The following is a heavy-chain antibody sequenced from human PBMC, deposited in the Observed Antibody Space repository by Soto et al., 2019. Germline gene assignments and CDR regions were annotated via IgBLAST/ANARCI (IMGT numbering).Heavy chain of an antibody. D-gene: IGHD3-10*01. CDR1: GYTFTSYN. V-gene: IGHV1-8*01. J-gene: IGHJ4*02. CDR2: MNPNSGNT. Sequence: GASVKVSCKAPGYTFTSYNINWVRQATGQGLEWMGWMNPNSGNTGFAQKFQGRVAMTRSTSTSTAYMELSSLNSDDTAVYFCAREDFYGSGSYSYWGQGTQVTVSS. CDR3: AREDFYGSGSYSY.